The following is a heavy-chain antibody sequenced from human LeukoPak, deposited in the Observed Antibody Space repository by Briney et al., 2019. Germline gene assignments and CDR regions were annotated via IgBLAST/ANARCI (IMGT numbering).Heavy chain of an antibody. J-gene: IGHJ4*02. D-gene: IGHD2-2*01. CDR3: ARHGLRGLLGRRQLSYFDY. Sequence: SETLSLTCTVSRGSLSGYSWSWLRQPPGKGREWIGEINHSGSTNYNPSLTSRVTISVDTSKKQFSLKLSSVTAADTAVYYCARHGLRGLLGRRQLSYFDYWGQGTLVTVSS. V-gene: IGHV4-34*01. CDR1: RGSLSGYS. CDR2: INHSGST.